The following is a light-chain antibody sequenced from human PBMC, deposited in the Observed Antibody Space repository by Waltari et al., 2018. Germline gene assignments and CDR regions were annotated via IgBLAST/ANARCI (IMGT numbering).Light chain of an antibody. CDR3: QQYDNLPGT. J-gene: IGKJ3*01. Sequence: DIQMTQSPSSLSASVGDRVTITCQASQDISNYLNWYQQKPGKAPKLLIYDASNLETGVPSRFSGSGSGTDSTFTISSLQPEDIATYYCQQYDNLPGTFGPGTKVDIK. CDR2: DAS. CDR1: QDISNY. V-gene: IGKV1-33*01.